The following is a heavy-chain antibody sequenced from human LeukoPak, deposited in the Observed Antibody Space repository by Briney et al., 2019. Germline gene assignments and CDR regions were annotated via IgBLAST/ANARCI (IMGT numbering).Heavy chain of an antibody. J-gene: IGHJ3*02. V-gene: IGHV5-51*01. CDR3: ARHVTSGWYALDAFDI. Sequence: GESLKISCKGSGYSFTSYWIGWVRQMPGKGLEWMGIIYPGDSDTRYSPSFQGQVTISADKSISTAYLQWSSLKASDTAMYYCARHVTSGWYALDAFDIWGQGTMVTVSS. CDR1: GYSFTSYW. D-gene: IGHD6-19*01. CDR2: IYPGDSDT.